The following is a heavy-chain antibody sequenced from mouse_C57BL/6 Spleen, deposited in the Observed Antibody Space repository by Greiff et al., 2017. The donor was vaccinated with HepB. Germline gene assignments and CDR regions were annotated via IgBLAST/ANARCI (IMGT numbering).Heavy chain of an antibody. D-gene: IGHD2-4*01. CDR3: DRNVDYDGYFDY. CDR2: ICSGGSK. V-gene: IGHV2-2*01. Sequence: VQLQESGPGLVQPSQSLSITCTVSGFSLTSYGVHWVRQSPGKGLEWLGVICSGGSKDYNAAFISRLSISKDNSKSQVFFKMNSLQADDTAIYYCDRNVDYDGYFDYWGQGTTLTVSS. J-gene: IGHJ2*01. CDR1: GFSLTSYG.